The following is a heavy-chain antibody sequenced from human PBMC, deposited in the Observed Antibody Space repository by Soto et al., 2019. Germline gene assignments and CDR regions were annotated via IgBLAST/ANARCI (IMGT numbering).Heavy chain of an antibody. CDR2: FTSPGVT. CDR3: AYRNWAEWLVPAGSFDY. J-gene: IGHJ4*02. Sequence: EVQLLESGGGLVQPGGSLRLSCEASGFTIINYAMTWLRQAPGQGLEWVSTFTSPGVTYYADSVKGRFTISRDTSKNTLFLQMNSLRAEDSAVYYCAYRNWAEWLVPAGSFDYWGQGSLVTVSS. V-gene: IGHV3-23*01. CDR1: GFTIINYA. D-gene: IGHD6-19*01.